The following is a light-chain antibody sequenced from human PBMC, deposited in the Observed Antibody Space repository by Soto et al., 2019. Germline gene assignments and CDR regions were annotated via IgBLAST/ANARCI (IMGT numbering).Light chain of an antibody. Sequence: DIQLTQSPSFLSASVGDRVTITCRASQDISSYLAWYQQRPGKVPRFLTHSASTLQSGVPSRFSATGSGTTFTLTISGLQSEDFAIYYCLQYNNRPPWTFGQGTRVEMK. J-gene: IGKJ1*01. CDR1: QDISSY. V-gene: IGKV1-9*01. CDR2: SAS. CDR3: LQYNNRPPWT.